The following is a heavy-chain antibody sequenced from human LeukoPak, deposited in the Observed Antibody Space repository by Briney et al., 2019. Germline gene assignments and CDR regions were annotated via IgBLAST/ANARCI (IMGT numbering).Heavy chain of an antibody. J-gene: IGHJ4*02. CDR3: ARGARGSYCSGGSCPYFDY. CDR1: GYTFTSYD. V-gene: IGHV1-8*01. D-gene: IGHD2-15*01. Sequence: ASVKVSCKASGYTFTSYDVNWVRQATGQGLEWMGWVNPNSGHTGYAQKFQGRVTLTTNTSVSTAYMELSSLRSEDTAIYYCARGARGSYCSGGSCPYFDYWGQGTLVSVSS. CDR2: VNPNSGHT.